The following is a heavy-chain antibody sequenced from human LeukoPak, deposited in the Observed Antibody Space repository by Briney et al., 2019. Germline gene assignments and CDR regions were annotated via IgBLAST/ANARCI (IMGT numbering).Heavy chain of an antibody. D-gene: IGHD4/OR15-4a*01. J-gene: IGHJ4*02. CDR3: VKGIPGGATDY. CDR1: GFPFSSYA. CDR2: IGASGGPT. V-gene: IGHV3-23*01. Sequence: GGSLRLSCAASGFPFSSYAMRWVRQTPGEGLEWVSSIGASGGPTYYADSVKGRLIISRDNSKNTLYLQVSSLRVEDTAVYYCVKGIPGGATDYWGQGTLVTVSS.